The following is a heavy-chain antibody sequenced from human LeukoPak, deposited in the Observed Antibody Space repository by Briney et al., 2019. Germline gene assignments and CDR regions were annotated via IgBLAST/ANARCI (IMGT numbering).Heavy chain of an antibody. CDR1: GFTVSSNY. D-gene: IGHD6-13*01. CDR2: IYSGGST. V-gene: IGHV3-66*01. CDR3: ARDGRQAAARGWFDP. J-gene: IGHJ5*02. Sequence: GGSLRLSCAASGFTVSSNYMSWVRQAPGKGLEWVSVIYSGGSTYYADSVKGRFTISRDNSKNTLYLQMNSLRAEDTAVYYCARDGRQAAARGWFDPWGQGTLVTVSS.